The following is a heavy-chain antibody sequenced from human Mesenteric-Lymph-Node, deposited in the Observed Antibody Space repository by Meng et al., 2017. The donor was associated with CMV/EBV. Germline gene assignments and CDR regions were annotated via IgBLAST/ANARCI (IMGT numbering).Heavy chain of an antibody. CDR1: GFTFSSYD. J-gene: IGHJ3*02. D-gene: IGHD6-13*01. CDR2: IGTAGDT. V-gene: IGHV3-13*03. CDR3: ARPGVAAAGAYGFDI. Sequence: GESLKISCAACGFTFSSYDMHWVRQATGKGLEWVSAIGTAGDTYYPGSVKGQFTISRDNAKNTLHLQMNSLRAEDAGLYYCARPGVAAAGAYGFDIWGQGTMVTVSS.